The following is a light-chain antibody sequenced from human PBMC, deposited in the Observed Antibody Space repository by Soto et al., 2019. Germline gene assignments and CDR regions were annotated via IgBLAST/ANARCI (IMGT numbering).Light chain of an antibody. CDR2: AAS. Sequence: DIQMTQSPSSLSASVGDRVTITCRASQSISSYLAWYQQKPGKAPKLLIYAASTLPSGAPSRFSGSGSGTDFTLTISRLEPEDFAVYYCQQHGRSPWMFGQGTKVDIK. CDR1: QSISSY. CDR3: QQHGRSPWM. J-gene: IGKJ1*01. V-gene: IGKV1-9*01.